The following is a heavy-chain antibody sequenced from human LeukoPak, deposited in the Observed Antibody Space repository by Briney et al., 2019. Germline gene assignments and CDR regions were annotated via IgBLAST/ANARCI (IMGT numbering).Heavy chain of an antibody. CDR1: GGSISNYW. Sequence: PSETLSLTCTVSGGSISNYWWSWIRQPPGKGLEWIGYVFDSGGTNYNPSLKSRVTISVDTSKKQFTLKLSSVTAADTAVYYCARGYSSSWNYFDYWGQGTLVTVSS. J-gene: IGHJ4*02. D-gene: IGHD6-13*01. CDR2: VFDSGGT. V-gene: IGHV4-59*01. CDR3: ARGYSSSWNYFDY.